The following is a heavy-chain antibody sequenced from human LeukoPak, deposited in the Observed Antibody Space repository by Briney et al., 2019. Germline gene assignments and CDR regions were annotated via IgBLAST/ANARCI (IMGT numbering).Heavy chain of an antibody. CDR1: GGSISSSSYY. J-gene: IGHJ3*02. CDR2: IYYSGST. Sequence: SETLSLTCTVSGGSISSSSYYWGWIRQPPGKGLEWIGSIYYSGSTYYNPSLKSRVTISVDTSKNQFSLNVSPVTAADTAVYYCARHFITPGSYYSRGDAFDIWGQGTMVTVSS. V-gene: IGHV4-39*01. D-gene: IGHD3-10*01. CDR3: ARHFITPGSYYSRGDAFDI.